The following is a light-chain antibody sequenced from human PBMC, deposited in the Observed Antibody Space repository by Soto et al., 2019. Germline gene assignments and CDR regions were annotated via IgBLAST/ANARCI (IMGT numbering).Light chain of an antibody. CDR1: QSISSY. CDR2: AAS. J-gene: IGKJ1*01. V-gene: IGKV1-39*01. CDR3: QQSYSTPQT. Sequence: DIQMTQSPSSLSASVGDRVTITCRASQSISSYLNWYQQKPGKAPKLLLYAASSLQSGVPSRFSGSGSGTDFTLTINSLQPEDFATYYCQQSYSTPQTFGQGTKVDIK.